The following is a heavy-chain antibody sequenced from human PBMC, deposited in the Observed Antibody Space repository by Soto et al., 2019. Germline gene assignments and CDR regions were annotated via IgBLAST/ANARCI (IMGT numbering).Heavy chain of an antibody. CDR3: ATDRPDPSNCFLAYDI. V-gene: IGHV4-61*01. CDR1: GGSVSSGSHY. CDR2: IFHSGDT. Sequence: SETLSLTCTVSGGSVSSGSHYWSWIRQPPGKGLEWIAYIFHSGDTKYNPSLKGRVAISIDMSKNQSSLRLDSVTAAATAVYYSATDRPDPSNCFLAYDIWGEGRMVTDS. D-gene: IGHD1-1*01. J-gene: IGHJ3*02.